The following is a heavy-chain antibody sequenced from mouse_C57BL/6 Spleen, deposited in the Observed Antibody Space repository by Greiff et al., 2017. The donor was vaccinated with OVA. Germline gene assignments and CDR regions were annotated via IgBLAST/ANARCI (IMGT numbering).Heavy chain of an antibody. V-gene: IGHV6-3*01. CDR2: IRLKSDNYAT. Sequence: EVKVVESGGGLVQPGGSMKLSCVASGFTFSNYWMNWVRQSPEKGLEWVAQIRLKSDNYATHYAESVKGRFTISRDDSKSSVYLQMNNLRAEDTGIYYCTGGSDYFDYWGQGTTLTVSS. J-gene: IGHJ2*01. CDR1: GFTFSNYW. CDR3: TGGSDYFDY. D-gene: IGHD3-1*01.